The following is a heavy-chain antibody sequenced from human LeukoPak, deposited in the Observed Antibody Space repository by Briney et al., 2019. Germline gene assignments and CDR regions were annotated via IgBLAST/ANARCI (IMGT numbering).Heavy chain of an antibody. CDR3: ARDVPARYCSSTSCYGGPGYYMDV. D-gene: IGHD2-2*01. CDR1: GFNYSSYT. CDR2: ISASRDIT. Sequence: GGSLRLSCAASGFNYSSYTMNWVRQAPGMGLEWLSYISASRDITYYADSVKGRFTISRDNAKNSLYLQMNSLRAEDTAVYYCARDVPARYCSSTSCYGGPGYYMDVWGKGTTVTVSS. J-gene: IGHJ6*03. V-gene: IGHV3-48*04.